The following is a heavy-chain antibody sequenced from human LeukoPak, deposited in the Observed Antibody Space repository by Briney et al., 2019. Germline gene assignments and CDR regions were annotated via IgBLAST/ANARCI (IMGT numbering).Heavy chain of an antibody. D-gene: IGHD2-2*03. CDR1: GFTFSSYW. Sequence: YPGGSLRLSCEASGFTFSSYWMHWVRHAPGKGLVWVSRINSDGSSTSYADSVKGRFTISRDNAKNTLYLQMNSLRAEDTAVYYCAKADGYCSSTSCQYFDYWGQGTLVTVSS. CDR3: AKADGYCSSTSCQYFDY. CDR2: INSDGSST. V-gene: IGHV3-74*01. J-gene: IGHJ4*02.